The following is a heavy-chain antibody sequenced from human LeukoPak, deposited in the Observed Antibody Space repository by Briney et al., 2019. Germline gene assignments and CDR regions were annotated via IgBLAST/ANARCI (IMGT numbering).Heavy chain of an antibody. CDR2: ISGSGGST. Sequence: GGSLRLSCAASGFTFSSYAMSWVRQAPGKGLEWVSAISGSGGSTYYADSVKGRFTISRDNSKNTLYLQMNSLRAEDTAVYYCAKDQYSYGSQTVFDYWGQGTLVTVSS. J-gene: IGHJ4*02. CDR3: AKDQYSYGSQTVFDY. D-gene: IGHD5-18*01. V-gene: IGHV3-23*01. CDR1: GFTFSSYA.